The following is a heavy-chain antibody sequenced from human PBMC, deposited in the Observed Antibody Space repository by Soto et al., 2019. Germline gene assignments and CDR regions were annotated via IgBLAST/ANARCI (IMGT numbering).Heavy chain of an antibody. D-gene: IGHD3-3*01. CDR3: TRGLLYYDFWSGFYDY. J-gene: IGHJ4*02. CDR1: GFTFADQA. Sequence: GSLTLSCIASGFTFADQAMTGFRQAPGKGLEWVGFIRSKGCGGTTEYDSSVPGRFTISRADSTSIAYLQMHSLTTEDTAVYYCTRGLLYYDFWSGFYDYWGQGILVTVSS. V-gene: IGHV3-49*03. CDR2: IRSKGCGGTT.